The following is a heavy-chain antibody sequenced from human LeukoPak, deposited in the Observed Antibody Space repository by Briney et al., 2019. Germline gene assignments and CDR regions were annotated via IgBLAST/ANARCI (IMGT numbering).Heavy chain of an antibody. Sequence: HRASVKVSCKASGYTFTSYGISWVRQAPGQGLEWMGLINPDGGNTNYAQNFQGRVTLTRDTSTSTVYMELSSLRSEDTAIYYCARIRDGYNDAYDLWGQGTVVTVPS. V-gene: IGHV1-46*01. CDR2: INPDGGNT. CDR1: GYTFTSYG. D-gene: IGHD5-24*01. CDR3: ARIRDGYNDAYDL. J-gene: IGHJ3*01.